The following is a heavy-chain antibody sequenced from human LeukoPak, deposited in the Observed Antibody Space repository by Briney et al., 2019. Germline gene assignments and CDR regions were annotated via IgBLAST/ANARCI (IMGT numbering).Heavy chain of an antibody. V-gene: IGHV1-69*13. J-gene: IGHJ4*02. CDR3: ARSIAAAGTGSDY. CDR2: IIPIFGTA. Sequence: ASVKVSCKASGGTFSSYAISWVRQAPGQGLEWMGGIIPIFGTANYAQKFQGRVTITADESTSTAYMELRSLRSDDTAVYYCARSIAAAGTGSDYWGQGTLVTVSS. D-gene: IGHD6-13*01. CDR1: GGTFSSYA.